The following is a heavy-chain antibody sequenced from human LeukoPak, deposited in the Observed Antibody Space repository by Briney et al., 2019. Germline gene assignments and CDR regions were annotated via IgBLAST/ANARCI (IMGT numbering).Heavy chain of an antibody. CDR2: IYYSGST. Sequence: PSETLSLTCSVSGVSITNYYYTWVRQPPGKGLEWIGYIYYSGSTNNNPSLKSRVTISLDTSKNQFSLKLTSVTAADTAVYYCASASRLARFDYWGQGTLVTVSS. CDR3: ASASRLARFDY. CDR1: GVSITNYY. J-gene: IGHJ4*02. D-gene: IGHD2-21*01. V-gene: IGHV4-59*08.